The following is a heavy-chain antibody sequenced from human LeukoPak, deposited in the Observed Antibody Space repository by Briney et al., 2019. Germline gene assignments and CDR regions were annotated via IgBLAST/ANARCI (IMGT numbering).Heavy chain of an antibody. D-gene: IGHD2-21*01. Sequence: PSETLSLTCAVYGGSFSGNYWTLIRQTPGRGLEWIGESSPAGDITGYNPSLTGRATISVGPSKKQFSLKLTSVTAADPGVYYCVRVPDFIARPCDSWGPGTLVTVSS. CDR3: VRVPDFIARPCDS. CDR2: SSPAGDIT. CDR1: GGSFSGNY. J-gene: IGHJ4*02. V-gene: IGHV4-34*01.